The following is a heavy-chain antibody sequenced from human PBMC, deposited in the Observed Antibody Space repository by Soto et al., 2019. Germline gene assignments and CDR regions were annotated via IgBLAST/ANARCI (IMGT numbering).Heavy chain of an antibody. CDR1: GFTFNAYT. D-gene: IGHD3-9*01. CDR3: AKDSYNILTGQKRYFDS. V-gene: IGHV3-43*01. J-gene: IGHJ4*02. Sequence: GGSLRLSCAASGFTFNAYTMHWVRQAPGKGLEWVSLISWDGGITYYGDSVKGRFTVSRDNSDNSLYLQMTSLRSDDTASYYCAKDSYNILTGQKRYFDSWGQGTLVTVSS. CDR2: ISWDGGIT.